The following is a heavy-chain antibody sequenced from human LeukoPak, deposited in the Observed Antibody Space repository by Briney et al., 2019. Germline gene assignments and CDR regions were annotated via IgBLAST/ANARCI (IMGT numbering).Heavy chain of an antibody. J-gene: IGHJ4*02. Sequence: ASVKVSCKASVYTFTSYGISWVRQAPGQGLEWMGWISAYNGNTNYAQKLQGRVTMTTDTSTSTAYMELRSLRSDDTAVYYCASTRGGYSYGYTLDYWGQGTLVTVSS. CDR1: VYTFTSYG. D-gene: IGHD5-18*01. V-gene: IGHV1-18*01. CDR2: ISAYNGNT. CDR3: ASTRGGYSYGYTLDY.